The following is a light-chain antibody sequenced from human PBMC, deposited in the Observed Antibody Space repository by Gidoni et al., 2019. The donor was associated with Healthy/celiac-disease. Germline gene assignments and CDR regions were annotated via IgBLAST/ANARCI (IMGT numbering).Light chain of an antibody. CDR3: QQRSNWIT. Sequence: EIVLTQSPATLSLSPGERATLSCRASQSVSSYLAWYQQKPGQAPRLLLYDASNRATGIPARLSGSGSGTDFTLTISSLEPEDFAVYYCQQRSNWITFGQGTRLEIK. V-gene: IGKV3-11*01. CDR1: QSVSSY. CDR2: DAS. J-gene: IGKJ5*01.